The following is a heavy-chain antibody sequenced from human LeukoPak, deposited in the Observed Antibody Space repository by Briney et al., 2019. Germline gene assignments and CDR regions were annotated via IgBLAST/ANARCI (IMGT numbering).Heavy chain of an antibody. CDR3: ARRGELVSNAFDV. D-gene: IGHD1-1*01. CDR2: IYSNGRT. V-gene: IGHV3-66*01. J-gene: IGHJ3*01. Sequence: GGSLRLSCVGSGFTVSTNYMTWVRQAPGKGLEWVSLIYSNGRTYYADSVKGRFTISRDNSKNTLNLQMNNLRVDDMAVYYCARRGELVSNAFDVWGQGTMVTVS. CDR1: GFTVSTNY.